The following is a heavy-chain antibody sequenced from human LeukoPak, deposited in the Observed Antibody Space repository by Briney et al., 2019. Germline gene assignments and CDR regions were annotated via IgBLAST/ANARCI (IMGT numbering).Heavy chain of an antibody. CDR3: ARDESEVWFGELLSPLDY. D-gene: IGHD3-10*01. Sequence: GRSLRLSCAASGFTFSSYAMHWVRQAPGKGLEWLAVISYDGSNKYYADSVKGRFTISRDNSKNTLYLQMNSLRAEDTAVYYCARDESEVWFGELLSPLDYWGQGTLVTVSS. J-gene: IGHJ4*02. CDR2: ISYDGSNK. CDR1: GFTFSSYA. V-gene: IGHV3-30-3*01.